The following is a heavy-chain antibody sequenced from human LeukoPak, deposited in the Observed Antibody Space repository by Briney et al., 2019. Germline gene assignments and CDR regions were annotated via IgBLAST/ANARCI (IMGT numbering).Heavy chain of an antibody. Sequence: PGGSLRLSCAASGFTVGNNYMNWVRQAPGKGLEWVSLIFSHGETSYADSVKGRFTISGDSSKNTLYLQMNGLRVEDTAVYYCARDPPAVSINTYAWGQGTLVTVSS. CDR3: ARDPPAVSINTYA. CDR2: IFSHGET. D-gene: IGHD2-8*01. V-gene: IGHV3-66*01. J-gene: IGHJ4*02. CDR1: GFTVGNNY.